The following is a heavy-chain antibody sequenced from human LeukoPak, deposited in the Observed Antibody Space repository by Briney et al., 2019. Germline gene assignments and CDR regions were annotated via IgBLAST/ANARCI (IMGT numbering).Heavy chain of an antibody. V-gene: IGHV4-34*01. CDR2: INHSGST. J-gene: IGHJ5*02. CDR3: ARLRLIAAAVDP. Sequence: SETLSLTCAVYGGSYSGYYWSWIRQPPGKGLEWIGEINHSGSTNYNPSLKRRGTISVDTSKHQFSLKLSSVTAADTAVYYCARLRLIAAAVDPWGQGTLVTVSS. CDR1: GGSYSGYY. D-gene: IGHD6-13*01.